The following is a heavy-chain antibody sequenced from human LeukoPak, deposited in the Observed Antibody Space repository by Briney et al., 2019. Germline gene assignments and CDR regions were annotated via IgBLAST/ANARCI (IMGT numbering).Heavy chain of an antibody. CDR2: INPNSGGT. CDR3: AVNIVVVPAAIREYFQH. D-gene: IGHD2-2*02. Sequence: GASVKVSCKASGYTFTGYYMHWVRQAPGQGLEWMGWINPNSGGTNYAQKFQGRVTMTRDTSISTAYMELSRLRSDDTAVYYCAVNIVVVPAAIREYFQHWGQGTLVTVSS. V-gene: IGHV1-2*02. J-gene: IGHJ1*01. CDR1: GYTFTGYY.